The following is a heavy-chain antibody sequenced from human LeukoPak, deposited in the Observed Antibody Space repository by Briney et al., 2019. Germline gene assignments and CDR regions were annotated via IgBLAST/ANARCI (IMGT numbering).Heavy chain of an antibody. CDR1: GYSLGKNYY. CDR3: ARYDSRGSASTRFDY. D-gene: IGHD3-16*01. V-gene: IGHV4-38-2*01. CDR2: IYGTGST. Sequence: SETLSLTCAVSGYSLGKNYYWGWIRQPPGEGLEWIGRIYGTGSTSYNPSLMNRVTMSVYTSKNHFSLKLTSVTAADPAVYYCARYDSRGSASTRFDYWGQGLLVTISS. J-gene: IGHJ4*02.